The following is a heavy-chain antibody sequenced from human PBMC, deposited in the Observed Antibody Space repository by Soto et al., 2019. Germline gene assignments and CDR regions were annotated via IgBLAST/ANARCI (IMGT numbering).Heavy chain of an antibody. CDR3: ARLVYDTRLNYMYFDF. CDR2: IFHDGTA. CDR1: GVSISSGNW. D-gene: IGHD3-10*01. J-gene: IGHJ4*02. Sequence: LSLTCAVSGVSISSGNWWTWVRQSPQRGLEYIGEIFHDGTANYYPSFERRVAISVDTSKNQFSLKLTSVTAADTAVYFCARLVYDTRLNYMYFDFWGQGTLVTVSS. V-gene: IGHV4-4*01.